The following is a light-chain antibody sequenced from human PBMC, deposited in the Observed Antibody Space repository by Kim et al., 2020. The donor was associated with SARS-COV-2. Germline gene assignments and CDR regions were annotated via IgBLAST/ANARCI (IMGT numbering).Light chain of an antibody. CDR1: QSVGSTY. CDR3: QQYKT. J-gene: IGKJ1*01. Sequence: EIVLTQSPGTLSLSPGERATLSCRASQSVGSTYLAWYQLKPGQAPRLLISGASSRATGIPDRFSGSGSGTNFTLTISRLEPEDYAVYYCQQYKTFGQGTKVEIK. V-gene: IGKV3-20*01. CDR2: GAS.